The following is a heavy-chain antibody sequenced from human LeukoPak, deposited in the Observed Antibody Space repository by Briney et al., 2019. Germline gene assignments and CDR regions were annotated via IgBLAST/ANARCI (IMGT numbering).Heavy chain of an antibody. Sequence: PSETLSLTCTVSHYSISSGYHWGWIRQPPGKGLEWIGNIYRSGSTYYNPSLKSRVTISVDTSKNQFSLRLTSVTAADTAVYYCASGNTLKGVDYWGQGTLVSVSS. V-gene: IGHV4-38-2*02. CDR1: HYSISSGYH. CDR3: ASGNTLKGVDY. J-gene: IGHJ4*02. CDR2: IYRSGST. D-gene: IGHD2/OR15-2a*01.